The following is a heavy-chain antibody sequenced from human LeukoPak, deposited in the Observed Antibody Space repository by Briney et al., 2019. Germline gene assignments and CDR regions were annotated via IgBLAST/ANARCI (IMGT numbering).Heavy chain of an antibody. CDR2: IYHSGST. D-gene: IGHD3-10*01. J-gene: IGHJ6*03. CDR3: ARVLWFGESYLYYYYMDV. V-gene: IGHV4-4*02. CDR1: GGSISSSNW. Sequence: SETLSLTCAVSGGSISSSNWWSWVRQPPGKGLEWIGEIYHSGSTNYNPSLKSRVTISVDTSKNQFSLKLSSVTAADTAVYYCARVLWFGESYLYYYYMDVWGKGTTVTVSS.